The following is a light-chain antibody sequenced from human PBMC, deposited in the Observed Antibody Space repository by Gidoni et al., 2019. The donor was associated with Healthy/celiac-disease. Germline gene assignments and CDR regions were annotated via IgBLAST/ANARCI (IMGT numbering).Light chain of an antibody. CDR1: SSNIGSNT. J-gene: IGLJ1*01. CDR2: SNN. CDR3: AAWDDSLNGYV. V-gene: IGLV1-44*01. Sequence: QSVLTQPPSPSGPPGQRVTISCSGSSSNIGSNTVNWYQQLPGTAPKLLIYSNNHRPSGVPDRFSGSKSGTSASLAISGLQYEDEADYYCAAWDDSLNGYVFGTGTKVTVL.